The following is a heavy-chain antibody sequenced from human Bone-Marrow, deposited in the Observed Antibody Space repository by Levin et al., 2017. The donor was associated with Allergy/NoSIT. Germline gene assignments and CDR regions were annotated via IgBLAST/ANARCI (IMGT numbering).Heavy chain of an antibody. D-gene: IGHD3-16*02. CDR1: GGSISGSGGYS. CDR2: IFHSGNS. V-gene: IGHV4-30-2*01. CDR3: VRGNLYDYIGGNYRGCYFDN. Sequence: SETLSLTCAVSGGSISGSGGYSWGWIRQPPGKGLEWIGYIFHSGNSYYTPSLKSRVTISVDRFNNQFSLKLTSVIAADTAVYYCVRGNLYDYIGGNYRGCYFDNWGQGALVTVSS. J-gene: IGHJ4*02.